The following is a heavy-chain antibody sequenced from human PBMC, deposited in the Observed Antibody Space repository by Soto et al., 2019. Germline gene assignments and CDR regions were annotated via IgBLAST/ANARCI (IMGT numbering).Heavy chain of an antibody. Sequence: PGGSLRLSCAASGFTFSNAWMSWVRQAPGKGLEWVGRIKSKTDGGTTDYAAPVKGRFTISRDNSKNTLYLQMNSLRAEDTAVYYCAKVPPDENYYDSSGYLDYWGQGTLVTVSS. CDR3: AKVPPDENYYDSSGYLDY. D-gene: IGHD3-22*01. CDR2: IKSKTDGGTT. CDR1: GFTFSNAW. V-gene: IGHV3-15*01. J-gene: IGHJ4*02.